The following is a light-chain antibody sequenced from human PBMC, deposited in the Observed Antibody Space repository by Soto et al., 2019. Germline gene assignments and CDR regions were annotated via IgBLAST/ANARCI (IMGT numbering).Light chain of an antibody. Sequence: QSALTQPRSVSGSPGQSVTISCTGTSSDVGGYNYVSWYQQHPGKAPKLMIYDVSERPSGVPDRFSGSKSGNTASLTISGLQAEDEADYYCCSYAGSFYGFGTGTRSPS. CDR2: DVS. CDR3: CSYAGSFYG. J-gene: IGLJ1*01. V-gene: IGLV2-11*01. CDR1: SSDVGGYNY.